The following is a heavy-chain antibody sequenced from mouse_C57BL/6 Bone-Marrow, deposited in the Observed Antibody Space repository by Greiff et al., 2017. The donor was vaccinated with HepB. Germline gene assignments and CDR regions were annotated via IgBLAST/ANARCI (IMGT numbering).Heavy chain of an antibody. V-gene: IGHV1-82*01. J-gene: IGHJ4*01. Sequence: QVQLQQSGPELVKPGASVKISCKASGYAFSSSWMNWVKQRPGKGLEWIGRIYPGDGDTNYNGKFKGKATLTADKSSSTAYMQLSSLTSEDSAVYFCASYSNYYYAMDYWGQGTSVTASS. D-gene: IGHD2-5*01. CDR2: IYPGDGDT. CDR3: ASYSNYYYAMDY. CDR1: GYAFSSSW.